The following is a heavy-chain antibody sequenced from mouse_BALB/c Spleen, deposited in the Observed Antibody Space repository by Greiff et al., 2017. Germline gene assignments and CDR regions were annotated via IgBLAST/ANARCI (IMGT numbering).Heavy chain of an antibody. V-gene: IGHV5-4*02. Sequence: EVQRVESGGGLVKPGGSLKLSCAASGFTFSDYYMYWVRQTPEKRLEWVATISDGGSYTYYPDSVKGRFTISRDNAKNNLYLQMSSLKSEDTAMYYCARPYYGNYEDYAMDYWGQGTSVTVSS. CDR2: ISDGGSYT. D-gene: IGHD2-10*01. CDR3: ARPYYGNYEDYAMDY. J-gene: IGHJ4*01. CDR1: GFTFSDYY.